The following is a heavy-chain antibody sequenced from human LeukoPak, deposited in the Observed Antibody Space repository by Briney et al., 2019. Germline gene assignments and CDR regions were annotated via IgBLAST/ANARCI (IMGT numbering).Heavy chain of an antibody. CDR3: ARVQLELGYYYGMDV. V-gene: IGHV4-59*01. CDR2: IYYSGST. Sequence: SETLSLTCTVSGGSISSYYCSWIRQPPGKGLEWIGYIYYSGSTNYNPSLKSRVTISVDTSKNQFSLKLSSVTAADTAVYYCARVQLELGYYYGMDVWGQGTTVTVSS. J-gene: IGHJ6*02. CDR1: GGSISSYY. D-gene: IGHD1-1*01.